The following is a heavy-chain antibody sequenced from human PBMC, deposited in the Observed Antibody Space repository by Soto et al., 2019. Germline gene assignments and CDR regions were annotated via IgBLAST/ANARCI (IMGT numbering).Heavy chain of an antibody. J-gene: IGHJ5*02. CDR3: ARQVEYPRCWFDP. V-gene: IGHV4-39*01. D-gene: IGHD1-1*01. Sequence: SETLSLTCTVSGGSISSSSYYWGWIRQPPGKGLEWIGSIYYSGSTYYNPSLKRRVTISVDTSKNQFSLKLSSVTAADTAVYYCARQVEYPRCWFDPWGLGTLVEVSS. CDR2: IYYSGST. CDR1: GGSISSSSYY.